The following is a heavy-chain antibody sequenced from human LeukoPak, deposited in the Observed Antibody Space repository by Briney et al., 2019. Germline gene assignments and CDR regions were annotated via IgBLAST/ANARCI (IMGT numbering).Heavy chain of an antibody. Sequence: MSSETLSLTCTVSGGSISSSSYYWGWIRQPPGKGLEWIGSIYYSGSTYYNPSLKSRVTISVDTSKNQFSLKLSSVTAADTAVYYCARIVVLYAFDIWGQGTMVTVSS. CDR1: GGSISSSSYY. CDR3: ARIVVLYAFDI. J-gene: IGHJ3*02. CDR2: IYYSGST. V-gene: IGHV4-39*07. D-gene: IGHD3-22*01.